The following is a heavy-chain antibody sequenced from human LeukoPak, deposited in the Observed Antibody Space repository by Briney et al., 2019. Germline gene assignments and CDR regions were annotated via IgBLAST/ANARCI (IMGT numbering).Heavy chain of an antibody. J-gene: IGHJ4*02. Sequence: ASVKVSFKASGYIFTIYYIHWVRQAPGQGLEWMGWINSNSGVTNYAQKFQGRVTMTSDMSISTAYMELRRLKSDDTAVYYCARDPGSNFFDYWGQGTQITVSS. CDR3: ARDPGSNFFDY. CDR1: GYIFTIYY. V-gene: IGHV1-2*02. CDR2: INSNSGVT. D-gene: IGHD5/OR15-5a*01.